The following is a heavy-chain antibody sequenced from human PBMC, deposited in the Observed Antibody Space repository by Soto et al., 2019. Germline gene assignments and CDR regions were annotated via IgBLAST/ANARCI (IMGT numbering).Heavy chain of an antibody. CDR1: GFTFSNYG. D-gene: IGHD2-8*01. V-gene: IGHV1-18*01. CDR3: ARDIESVTAKHFFYYYAMDV. CDR2: VSANNGHT. J-gene: IGHJ6*02. Sequence: QGKLVQSGAEVKKPGASVKLSCKASGFTFSNYGLNWVRQAPGQGLEWMGWVSANNGHTNYAQNLQGRVSMTTDTPTSTAYMELRGLTFDDTAVYYCARDIESVTAKHFFYYYAMDVWGQGTTVTVSS.